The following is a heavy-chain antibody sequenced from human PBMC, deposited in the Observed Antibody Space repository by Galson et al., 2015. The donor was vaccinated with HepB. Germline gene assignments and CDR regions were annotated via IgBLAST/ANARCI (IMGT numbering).Heavy chain of an antibody. Sequence: SLRLSCAVSGFTFTAYWMTWVRQAPGKGLEWVANIKQDGSEKYYVDSVKGRFTISRDNAKNSLYLQMNSLRAEDTAVYYCARDRYQLLRWGQGTLVTVSS. V-gene: IGHV3-7*03. CDR1: GFTFTAYW. D-gene: IGHD2-2*01. J-gene: IGHJ4*02. CDR2: IKQDGSEK. CDR3: ARDRYQLLR.